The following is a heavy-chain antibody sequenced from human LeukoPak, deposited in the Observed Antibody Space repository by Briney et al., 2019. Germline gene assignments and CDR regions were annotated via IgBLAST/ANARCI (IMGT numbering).Heavy chain of an antibody. CDR3: ARDVPPAADAFDM. CDR2: IYSGGST. D-gene: IGHD6-13*01. V-gene: IGHV3-66*01. Sequence: GGSLRLSCAASGFIVSSNYMSWVRQAPGKGLEWVSVIYSGGSTYYADSVKGRFTISRDNSKNTLYLQMNSLGAEDTAMYYCARDVPPAADAFDMWGQGTMVTVSS. CDR1: GFIVSSNY. J-gene: IGHJ3*02.